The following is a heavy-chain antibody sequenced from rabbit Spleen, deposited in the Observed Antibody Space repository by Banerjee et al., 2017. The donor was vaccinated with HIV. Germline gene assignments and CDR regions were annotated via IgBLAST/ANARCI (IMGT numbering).Heavy chain of an antibody. Sequence: QEQLVESGGGLVKPEGTLKLSCTASGFSFSNKAVMCWVRQAPGKGLEWIACINAVTGKAVYASWAKGRFTISRTSSTTVTLQMTSLTAADTAAYFCARDGYSRGWGIILYYFNLWGQGTLVTVS. J-gene: IGHJ4*01. V-gene: IGHV1S45*01. CDR1: GFSFSNKAV. CDR2: INAVTGKA. D-gene: IGHD4-1*01. CDR3: ARDGYSRGWGIILYYFNL.